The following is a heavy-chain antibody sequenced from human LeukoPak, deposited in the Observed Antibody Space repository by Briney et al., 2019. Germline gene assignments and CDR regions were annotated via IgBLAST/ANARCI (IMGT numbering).Heavy chain of an antibody. D-gene: IGHD4-23*01. Sequence: GGSLRLSCAASGFPFSSFGLHWVRQAPGRGLEWVAGVAYDGSHKYYADSVRGRFAISRDNSKNTVYLQMNSLRAEDTAVYYCARVNDYGGNDDAFDIWGQGTMVTVSS. CDR3: ARVNDYGGNDDAFDI. J-gene: IGHJ3*02. CDR1: GFPFSSFG. V-gene: IGHV3-30*03. CDR2: VAYDGSHK.